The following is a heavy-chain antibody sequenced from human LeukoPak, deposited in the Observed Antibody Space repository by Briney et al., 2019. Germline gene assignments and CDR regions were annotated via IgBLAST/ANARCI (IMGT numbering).Heavy chain of an antibody. J-gene: IGHJ5*02. CDR2: ISGSGGST. Sequence: PGGSLRLSCAASGFTFSSYAMSWVRQAPGKGPEWVSAISGSGGSTYYADSVKGRFTISRDNSKNTLYLQMNSLRAEDTAVYYCAKGGGSSWYGAVWFDPWGQGTLVTVSS. D-gene: IGHD6-13*01. V-gene: IGHV3-23*01. CDR1: GFTFSSYA. CDR3: AKGGGSSWYGAVWFDP.